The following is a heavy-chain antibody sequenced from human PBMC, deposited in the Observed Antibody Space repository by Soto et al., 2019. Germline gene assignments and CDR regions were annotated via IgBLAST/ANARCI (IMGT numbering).Heavy chain of an antibody. CDR1: GFSLSTSGMS. V-gene: IGHV2-5*02. Sequence: QITLKESGPTLVKPIQTLTLTCTFSGFSLSTSGMSVGWIRQPPGKALEWLALIYWDDDKRYSQSLKSRLTFTKDTSKNQVVLTKTNMDPVDTATYYCAHVLGYCSGGSCYSGPSDYWGQGTLVTVSS. CDR3: AHVLGYCSGGSCYSGPSDY. D-gene: IGHD2-15*01. J-gene: IGHJ4*02. CDR2: IYWDDDK.